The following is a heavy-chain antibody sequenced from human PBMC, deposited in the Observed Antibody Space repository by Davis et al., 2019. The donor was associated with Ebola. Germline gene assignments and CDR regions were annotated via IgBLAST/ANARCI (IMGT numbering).Heavy chain of an antibody. CDR1: GYTFTSYG. CDR3: ARDGNIVATSPYYYYGMDV. CDR2: MNPNSGNT. J-gene: IGHJ6*02. V-gene: IGHV1-18*01. Sequence: ASVKVSCKASGYTFTSYGINWVRQATGQGLEWMGWMNPNSGNTNYAQKLQGRVTMTTDTSTSTAYMELRSLRSDDTAVYYCARDGNIVATSPYYYYGMDVWGQGTTVTVSS. D-gene: IGHD5-12*01.